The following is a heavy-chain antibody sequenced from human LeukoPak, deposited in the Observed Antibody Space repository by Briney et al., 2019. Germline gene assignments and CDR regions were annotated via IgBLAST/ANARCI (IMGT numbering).Heavy chain of an antibody. D-gene: IGHD6-13*01. V-gene: IGHV4-39*07. J-gene: IGHJ5*02. CDR3: ARGRSFRRAAGATKWFDP. Sequence: SETLSLTCTVSGDSINSSGYNWGWLRQPPGRGLEWLGLIYYSGSTYYNPSLKSRATISVDTSKNQLSLKLSSLIAADTAFYYCARGRSFRRAAGATKWFDPWGQGTLATVSS. CDR2: IYYSGST. CDR1: GDSINSSGYN.